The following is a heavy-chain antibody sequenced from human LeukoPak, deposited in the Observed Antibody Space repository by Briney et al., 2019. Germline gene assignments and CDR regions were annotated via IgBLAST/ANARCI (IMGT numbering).Heavy chain of an antibody. V-gene: IGHV1-24*01. D-gene: IGHD3-10*01. Sequence: ASVKVSCKVSGYTLTELSMHWVRQAPGKGLEWMGGFDPEDGETIYAQKFQGRVTMTEDTSTDTAYMELSSLRSEDTAVYYCATDSSSNPLWFGESTSPFDPWGQGTLVTVSS. J-gene: IGHJ5*02. CDR1: GYTLTELS. CDR2: FDPEDGET. CDR3: ATDSSSNPLWFGESTSPFDP.